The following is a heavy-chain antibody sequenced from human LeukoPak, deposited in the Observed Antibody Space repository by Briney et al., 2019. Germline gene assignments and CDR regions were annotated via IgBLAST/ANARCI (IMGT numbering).Heavy chain of an antibody. CDR2: IYYSGST. CDR1: GGSISSYY. Sequence: SETLSLTCTVSGGSISSYYWSWIRQPPGKGLEWIGYIYYSGSTYYNPSLKSRVTISVDTSKNQFSLKLSSVTAADTAVYYCARAALTTAYVDYWGQGTLVTVSS. CDR3: ARAALTTAYVDY. V-gene: IGHV4-59*06. D-gene: IGHD4-17*01. J-gene: IGHJ4*02.